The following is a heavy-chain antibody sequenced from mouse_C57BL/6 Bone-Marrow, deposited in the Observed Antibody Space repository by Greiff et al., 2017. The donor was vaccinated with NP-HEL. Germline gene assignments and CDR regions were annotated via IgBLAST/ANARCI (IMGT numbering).Heavy chain of an antibody. CDR2: INPSSGYT. CDR1: GYTFTSYW. V-gene: IGHV1-7*01. CDR3: ARWDAYYVDY. J-gene: IGHJ2*01. D-gene: IGHD4-1*01. Sequence: QVQLQQSGAELAKPGASVQLSCKASGYTFTSYWMHWVKQRPGQGLEWIGYINPSSGYTKYNQKFKDKATLTADKSSSTAYMKLSSLTYDNSAVYYCARWDAYYVDYWGQGTTLTVSS.